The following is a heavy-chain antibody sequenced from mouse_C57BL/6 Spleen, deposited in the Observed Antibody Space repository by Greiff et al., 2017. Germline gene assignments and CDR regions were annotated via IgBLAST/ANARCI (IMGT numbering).Heavy chain of an antibody. Sequence: EVQRVESGGDLVKPGGSLKLSCAASGFTFSSYGMSWVRQTPDKRLEWVATISSGGSYTYSPGSVKGRFTISRDNAKNTRDLQTSSLKSEDTSMYYCARHRGHYDGYFDCWGQGTTLTVSS. CDR1: GFTFSSYG. J-gene: IGHJ2*01. V-gene: IGHV5-6*01. CDR3: ARHRGHYDGYFDC. D-gene: IGHD2-3*01. CDR2: ISSGGSYT.